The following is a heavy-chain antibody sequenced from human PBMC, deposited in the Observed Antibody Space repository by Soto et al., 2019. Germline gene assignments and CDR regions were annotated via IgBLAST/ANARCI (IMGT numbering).Heavy chain of an antibody. CDR2: ISGYNGNT. D-gene: IGHD5-18*01. CDR3: ARDPGFGFGYSYAFAMDV. J-gene: IGHJ6*02. V-gene: IGHV1-18*01. CDR1: GYTFSNYG. Sequence: QVQLVQSGAEVKKPGASVKVSCKASGYTFSNYGISWVRQGPGQGLEWMGWISGYNGNTHYEEKVQDRIQRTTDTSTSTTYLELRSLRSDDTAVYFCARDPGFGFGYSYAFAMDVWGQGTTVTVSS.